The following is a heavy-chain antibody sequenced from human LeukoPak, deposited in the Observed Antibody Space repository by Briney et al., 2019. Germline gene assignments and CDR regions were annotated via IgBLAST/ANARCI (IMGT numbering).Heavy chain of an antibody. D-gene: IGHD1-26*01. Sequence: ASVKVSCKASGYRFPSYYIHWVRQAPGQGPEWMGVIDPSGGSTNYAQKFQGRLTMTRDTSTSTAYMELSGLRFEDTAVYYCAREGRLVGATPTHYFDYWGQGTLVTVSS. V-gene: IGHV1-46*01. CDR2: IDPSGGST. J-gene: IGHJ4*02. CDR1: GYRFPSYY. CDR3: AREGRLVGATPTHYFDY.